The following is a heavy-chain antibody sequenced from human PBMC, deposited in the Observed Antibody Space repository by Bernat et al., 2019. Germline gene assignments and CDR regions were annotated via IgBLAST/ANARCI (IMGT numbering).Heavy chain of an antibody. CDR1: GFTFSSYG. Sequence: QVQLVESGGGVVQPGRSLRLSCAASGFTFSSYGMHWVRQAPGKGLEWVAVIWYDGSNKYYADSVKGRFTISRDNSKNTLYLQMNSLRAEDTAVYYCARDPRFLEWLSKNPHYYYYYYMDVWGKGTTVTVS. V-gene: IGHV3-33*01. J-gene: IGHJ6*03. CDR2: IWYDGSNK. D-gene: IGHD3-3*01. CDR3: ARDPRFLEWLSKNPHYYYYYYMDV.